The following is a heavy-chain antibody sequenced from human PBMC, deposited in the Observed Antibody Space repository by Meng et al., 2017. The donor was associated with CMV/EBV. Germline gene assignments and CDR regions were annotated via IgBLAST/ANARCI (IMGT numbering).Heavy chain of an antibody. CDR3: ANFNWNGPD. Sequence: GGPLRLSCAASGFTFSSYSMNWVRQAPGKGLEWVSSISSSSSNIYYADSVKGRFTISRDNAKNSLYLQMNSLRAEDTAVYYCANFNWNGPDWGQGTLVTVSS. V-gene: IGHV3-21*01. CDR1: GFTFSSYS. D-gene: IGHD1-1*01. J-gene: IGHJ4*02. CDR2: ISSSSSNI.